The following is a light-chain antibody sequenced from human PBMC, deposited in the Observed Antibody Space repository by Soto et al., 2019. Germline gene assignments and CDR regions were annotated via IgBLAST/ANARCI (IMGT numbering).Light chain of an antibody. CDR1: QTVTSY. V-gene: IGKV1-39*01. J-gene: IGKJ1*01. CDR3: QQSYRFPKT. Sequence: DIELTQSPSSLSASVGDSLTLTCRASQTVTSYLNWYQQKPGKAPKLLIYAASTLQSGVPSRFSGSGSGTEFTLIIISLQSEDFATYYCQQSYRFPKTFGRGTKVDIK. CDR2: AAS.